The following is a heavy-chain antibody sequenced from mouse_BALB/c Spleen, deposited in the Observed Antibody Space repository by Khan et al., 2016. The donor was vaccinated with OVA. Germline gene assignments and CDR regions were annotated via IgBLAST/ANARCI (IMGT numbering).Heavy chain of an antibody. V-gene: IGHV2-9*02. CDR3: ARDGYYFDY. CDR2: IWGDGTT. D-gene: IGHD2-2*01. Sequence: QVQLKQSGPGLVAPSQSLSITCTVSGFSLTSFGVYWVRQPPGKGLEWLGVIWGDGTTNYNSALMSRLSISKDNSKSQVFLNMNSLQTDDTAIYYCARDGYYFDYWGQGTTLTVSS. J-gene: IGHJ2*01. CDR1: GFSLTSFG.